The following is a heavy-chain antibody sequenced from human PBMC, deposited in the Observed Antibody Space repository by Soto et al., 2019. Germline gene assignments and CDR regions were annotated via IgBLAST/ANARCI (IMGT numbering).Heavy chain of an antibody. CDR1: GFTFSDYY. Sequence: GGSLRLSCAASGFTFSDYYMSWIRQAPGKGLEWVSYISSSGSTIYYADSLKGRFTISRDNAKNSLYLQMNSLRAEDTAVYYCARDRCTKRYCSSTSLFNDYWGQGTLVTVSS. CDR2: ISSSGSTI. D-gene: IGHD2-2*01. J-gene: IGHJ4*02. V-gene: IGHV3-11*01. CDR3: ARDRCTKRYCSSTSLFNDY.